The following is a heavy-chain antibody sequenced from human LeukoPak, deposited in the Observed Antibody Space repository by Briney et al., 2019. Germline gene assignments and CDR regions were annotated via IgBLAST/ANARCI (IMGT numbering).Heavy chain of an antibody. CDR2: MNPNSLNT. CDR1: GYTFTSYY. V-gene: IGHV1-8*02. Sequence: ASVKVSCKASGYTFTSYYMHWVRQAPGQGLEWMGWMNPNSLNTGYAQRFQGRITLTRNTSIGTAYMDLRSLRSEDTAVYYCARGTALSGTSDYLDSWGQGTLVTVSS. J-gene: IGHJ4*02. D-gene: IGHD2-2*01. CDR3: ARGTALSGTSDYLDS.